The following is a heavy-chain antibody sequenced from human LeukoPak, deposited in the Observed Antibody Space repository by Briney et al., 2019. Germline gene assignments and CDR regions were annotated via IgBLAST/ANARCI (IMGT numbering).Heavy chain of an antibody. CDR3: ARGVGSGSALDY. Sequence: PSETLSLTCAVYGVSFSGYYWSWIRQPPGKGLEWIGEINHSGSTNYNPSLKSRVTIPVDTSKNQFSLKLSSVTAADTTVYYCARGVGSGSALDYWGQGTLVTVSS. V-gene: IGHV4-34*01. J-gene: IGHJ4*02. CDR2: INHSGST. D-gene: IGHD3-22*01. CDR1: GVSFSGYY.